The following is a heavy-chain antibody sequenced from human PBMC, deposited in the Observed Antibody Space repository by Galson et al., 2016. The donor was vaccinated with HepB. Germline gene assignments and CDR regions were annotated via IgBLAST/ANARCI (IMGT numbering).Heavy chain of an antibody. J-gene: IGHJ6*04. Sequence: SLRLSCAASGFTFSTYAMSWVRQAPGKGLEWVSVISGSGGSTYYADSVKGRFTISRDNSKNTLHLQMNSLRAEDTAVYYCAKDTTMVQGYYYYGMDVWGKGTTVTVSS. V-gene: IGHV3-23*01. CDR2: ISGSGGST. CDR1: GFTFSTYA. CDR3: AKDTTMVQGYYYYGMDV. D-gene: IGHD3-10*01.